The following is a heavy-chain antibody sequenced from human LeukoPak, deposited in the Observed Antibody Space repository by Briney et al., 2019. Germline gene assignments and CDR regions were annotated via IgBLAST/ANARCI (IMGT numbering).Heavy chain of an antibody. D-gene: IGHD5-18*01. V-gene: IGHV3-30*18. J-gene: IGHJ4*02. CDR2: ISYDGSNK. CDR3: GKGCYTARPQN. CDR1: GFTFSSYG. Sequence: PGGSLRLSCAASGFTFSSYGMHWVRQAPGKGLEWVALISYDGSNKYYADSVNGRVTITRDNSKNTLYLKMNSLTAEDTAVYCCGKGCYTARPQNWGQGTLVTVSS.